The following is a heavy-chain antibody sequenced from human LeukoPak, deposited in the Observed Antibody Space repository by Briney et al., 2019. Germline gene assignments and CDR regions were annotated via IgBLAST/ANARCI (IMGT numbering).Heavy chain of an antibody. D-gene: IGHD1-26*01. CDR2: VDSSGGRT. CDR3: ARNLNSGSYYYFDY. Sequence: GGSLRLSCGASGFLFGSYAMTWVRQAPGRGLEWVSAVDSSGGRTYYADSARGRLTISRDNSKNTLYLEMKSLSAEDTALYYCARNLNSGSYYYFDYWGQGAQVTVSS. J-gene: IGHJ4*02. CDR1: GFLFGSYA. V-gene: IGHV3-23*01.